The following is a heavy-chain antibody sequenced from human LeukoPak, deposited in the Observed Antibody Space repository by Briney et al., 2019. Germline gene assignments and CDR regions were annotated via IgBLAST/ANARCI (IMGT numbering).Heavy chain of an antibody. V-gene: IGHV3-21*01. CDR1: VFTFSNFA. D-gene: IGHD6-13*01. CDR3: ARIGAGSSRDY. Sequence: GRSLRLSCAASVFTFSNFAMTWVRQAPGKGLECVSSIVGSSSTYYANSLKGRFTISRDNAKNSLYLQMNSLRAEDTAVYYCARIGAGSSRDYWGQGTLVTVSS. CDR2: IVGSSST. J-gene: IGHJ4*02.